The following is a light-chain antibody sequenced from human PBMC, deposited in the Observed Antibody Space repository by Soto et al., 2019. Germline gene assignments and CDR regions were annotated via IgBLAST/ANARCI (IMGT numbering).Light chain of an antibody. V-gene: IGLV1-40*01. Sequence: QSVLTQPPSVSGAPGQRVTISCTGSSSNIGAGYDVNWYQQLPGTAPKLLIFGDSNRPSGVPDRLSGSKSGTSASLAITGLQADDEADYYCQSSDSRLSGSDVFGTGTKLTVL. CDR1: SSNIGAGYD. J-gene: IGLJ1*01. CDR2: GDS. CDR3: QSSDSRLSGSDV.